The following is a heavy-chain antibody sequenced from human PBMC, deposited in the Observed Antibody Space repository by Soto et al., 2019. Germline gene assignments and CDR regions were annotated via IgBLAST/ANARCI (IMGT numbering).Heavy chain of an antibody. D-gene: IGHD3-10*01. Sequence: SETLSLTCTVSDDSLTTNKYAWTWIRQNPEKGLEWIGYAYSNWNTRSSPSLQSRVSMSVDTSKSHFSLRLSSVTAADTAVYFCARASYFRPSGSYYFDYWGQGALVTVSS. CDR1: DDSLTTNKYA. J-gene: IGHJ4*02. V-gene: IGHV4-31*03. CDR2: AYSNWNT. CDR3: ARASYFRPSGSYYFDY.